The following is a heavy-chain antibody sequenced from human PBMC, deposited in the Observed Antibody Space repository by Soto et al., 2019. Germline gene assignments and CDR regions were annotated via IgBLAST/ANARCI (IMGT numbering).Heavy chain of an antibody. J-gene: IGHJ4*02. CDR1: GGSISSYY. D-gene: IGHD5-18*01. CDR2: IYYSGST. V-gene: IGHV4-59*08. CDR3: ARRYGSCFDY. Sequence: QVQLQESGPGPVKPSETLSLTCTVSGGSISSYYWSWIRQPPGKGLEWIGYIYYSGSTNYNPSLKTRVTISVDTSHNQFSLKLSSVPAADPAVYYCARRYGSCFDYWGQGTLVTVSS.